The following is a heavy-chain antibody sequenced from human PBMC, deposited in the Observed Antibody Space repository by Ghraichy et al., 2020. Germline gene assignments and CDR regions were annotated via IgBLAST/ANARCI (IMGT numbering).Heavy chain of an antibody. D-gene: IGHD4-23*01. CDR1: GFTFSSYA. CDR2: ISGSSTNI. V-gene: IGHV3-23*01. J-gene: IGHJ4*02. CDR3: AKGQSRATAITPLDY. Sequence: GESLNISCAASGFTFSSYAMLWVRQAPGKGLEWVSVISGSSTNIYYADSLEGRFIISRDNSKNTVYLQMNSLRAEDTAVYYCAKGQSRATAITPLDYCGQGTLVTDSS.